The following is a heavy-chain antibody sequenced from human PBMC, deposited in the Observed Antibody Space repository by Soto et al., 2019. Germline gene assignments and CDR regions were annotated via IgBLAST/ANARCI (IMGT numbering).Heavy chain of an antibody. CDR3: ARGSGSPNYYYPMDV. V-gene: IGHV5-51*01. D-gene: IGHD3-10*01. J-gene: IGHJ6*02. Sequence: XESLKSSSQGSGYSFTNYWIGWVRQMPGKGLEWVGIIYVGASSTRYSPSFQGQVTISADKSISTAYLQWSSLKVSDTAIYYCARGSGSPNYYYPMDVWGQGTTVTVSS. CDR1: GYSFTNYW. CDR2: IYVGASST.